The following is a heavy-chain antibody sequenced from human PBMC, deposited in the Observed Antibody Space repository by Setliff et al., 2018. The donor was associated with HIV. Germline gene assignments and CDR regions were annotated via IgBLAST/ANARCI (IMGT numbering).Heavy chain of an antibody. D-gene: IGHD3-10*01. CDR3: ARKLRPGHGMDV. V-gene: IGHV3-30*02. Sequence: GGSLRLSCAASGFTFSTYGMQWVRQAPGKGLEWVAFIRYDGSNKYYADSVKGRFTISRDNSKNSLYLQMSSLRAEDTAVYYCARKLRPGHGMDVWGQGTTVTVSS. J-gene: IGHJ6*02. CDR1: GFTFSTYG. CDR2: IRYDGSNK.